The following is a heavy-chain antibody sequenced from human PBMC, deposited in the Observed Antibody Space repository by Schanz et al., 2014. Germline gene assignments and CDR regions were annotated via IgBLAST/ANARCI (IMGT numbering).Heavy chain of an antibody. J-gene: IGHJ6*02. V-gene: IGHV3-13*04. D-gene: IGHD3-10*01. CDR3: ARAQGVIRLYYGVDV. CDR2: IGTAGDT. CDR1: GFTFSSYD. Sequence: VQLVESGGGLVRPGGSLRLSCAASGFTFSSYDMHWVRQVTGKGLEWVSGIGTAGDTYYPDSVKGRFTISRDNGKKSLYLQMNSLRAEDTAVYYCARAQGVIRLYYGVDVWGQGTTVTVSS.